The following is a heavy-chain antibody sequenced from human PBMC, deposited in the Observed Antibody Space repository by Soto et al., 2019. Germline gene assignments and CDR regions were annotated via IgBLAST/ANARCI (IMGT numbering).Heavy chain of an antibody. CDR1: GYTFTGYA. CDR2: INAGNGNT. D-gene: IGHD1-1*01. V-gene: IGHV1-3*01. J-gene: IGHJ4*02. Sequence: ASVKVSCKASGYTFTGYAMHWVRQAPGQRLEWMGWINAGNGNTKYSQKFQGRVTITRDTSASTAYMELSSLRSEDTAGYYCARGPYPHQLVRWRYWGQGTLVTVSS. CDR3: ARGPYPHQLVRWRY.